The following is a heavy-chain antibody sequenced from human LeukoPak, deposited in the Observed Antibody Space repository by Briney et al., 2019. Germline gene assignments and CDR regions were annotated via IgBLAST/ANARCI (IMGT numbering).Heavy chain of an antibody. Sequence: GESLKISCKGSGYSFTSYWIGWVRQIPGKGLEWMGIIYPGDSDTRYSPSFQGQVTISADKSISTAYLTWSSLKASDTGMYYCARRWYYDSSGYGFDIWGQGTMVTVSS. V-gene: IGHV5-51*01. D-gene: IGHD3-22*01. J-gene: IGHJ3*02. CDR1: GYSFTSYW. CDR3: ARRWYYDSSGYGFDI. CDR2: IYPGDSDT.